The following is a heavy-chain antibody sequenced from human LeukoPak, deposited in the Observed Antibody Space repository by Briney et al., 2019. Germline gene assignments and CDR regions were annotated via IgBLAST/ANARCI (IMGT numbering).Heavy chain of an antibody. Sequence: GGSLRLSCAATGFTFSSYAMGWVRQAPGKGLEWVSAISGSGGSTYYADSVKGRFTISRDNSKNTLYLQMNSLRAEDTAVYYCAKSSSPYRLYYYGMDVWGQGTTVTVSS. CDR1: GFTFSSYA. CDR3: AKSSSPYRLYYYGMDV. CDR2: ISGSGGST. D-gene: IGHD6-25*01. J-gene: IGHJ6*02. V-gene: IGHV3-23*01.